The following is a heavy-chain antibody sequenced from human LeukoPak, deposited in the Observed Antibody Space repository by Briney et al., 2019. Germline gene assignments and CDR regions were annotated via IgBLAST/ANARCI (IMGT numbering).Heavy chain of an antibody. V-gene: IGHV4-31*11. CDR1: GVSFSGYY. D-gene: IGHD3-3*01. Sequence: PSETLSLTCAVYGVSFSGYYWSWIRQHPGKGLEWIGYIYYSGSTYYNPSLKSRVTISVDTSKNQFSLKLSSVTAADTAVYYCARRITIFGVVISPDAFDIWGQGTMVTVSS. CDR2: IYYSGST. J-gene: IGHJ3*02. CDR3: ARRITIFGVVISPDAFDI.